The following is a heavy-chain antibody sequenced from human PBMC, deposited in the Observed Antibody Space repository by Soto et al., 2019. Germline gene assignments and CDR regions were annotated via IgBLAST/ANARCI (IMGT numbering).Heavy chain of an antibody. CDR2: IAGSGGDI. J-gene: IGHJ4*02. V-gene: IGHV3-23*01. CDR3: AKKYRGTYPFDY. CDR1: GFIFSDYA. D-gene: IGHD1-26*01. Sequence: GGSLRLSCAASGFIFSDYAMTWVRQAPGRGLEWVSSIAGSGGDISYADSVKGRFTISRDNSKNTLYLQMDSLRAEDTAIYYCAKKYRGTYPFDYWGQGTLVTVSS.